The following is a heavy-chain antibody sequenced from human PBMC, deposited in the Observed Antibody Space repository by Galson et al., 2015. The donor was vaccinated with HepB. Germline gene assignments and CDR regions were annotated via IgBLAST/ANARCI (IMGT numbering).Heavy chain of an antibody. CDR3: ARERESDSSGYRFFDY. J-gene: IGHJ4*02. D-gene: IGHD3-22*01. V-gene: IGHV1-2*06. Sequence: SVKVSCKASGFSFSGYYMHWVRQAPGQGLEWMGRINPNSGDTNYAQNFQGRVTMTRDTSISTDYMELSRLRSDDTAIYYCARERESDSSGYRFFDYWGQGTLVTVSS. CDR2: INPNSGDT. CDR1: GFSFSGYY.